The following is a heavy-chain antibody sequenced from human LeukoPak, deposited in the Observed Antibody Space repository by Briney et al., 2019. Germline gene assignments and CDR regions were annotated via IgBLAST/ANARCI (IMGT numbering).Heavy chain of an antibody. V-gene: IGHV3-11*04. CDR3: ARTNYPYYFDY. CDR1: GFTFSDYY. Sequence: GGSLRLSCAASGFTFSDYYMSWIRQAPGKGLEWVSYISSSGSTIYYADSVKGRFTISRDNAKNTLYLQMNSLRAEDTAVYYCARTNYPYYFDYWGQGTLVTVSS. D-gene: IGHD4/OR15-4a*01. J-gene: IGHJ4*02. CDR2: ISSSGSTI.